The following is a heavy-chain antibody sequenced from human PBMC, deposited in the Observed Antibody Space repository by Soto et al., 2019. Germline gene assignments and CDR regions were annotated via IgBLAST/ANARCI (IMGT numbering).Heavy chain of an antibody. D-gene: IGHD3-22*01. J-gene: IGHJ4*01. CDR1: GFAFSNAW. CDR3: TTDSYSTMIEVRFDY. CDR2: IKSKALGGTT. V-gene: IGHV3-15*07. Sequence: GGSLRLSCACSGFAFSNAWINLVRHVPGKGLEWVGRIKSKALGGTTDFAATVRGRFAITRDDSRNVAYMQMNSLYTEDTAVYYCTTDSYSTMIEVRFDYWGHGTLVTVSS.